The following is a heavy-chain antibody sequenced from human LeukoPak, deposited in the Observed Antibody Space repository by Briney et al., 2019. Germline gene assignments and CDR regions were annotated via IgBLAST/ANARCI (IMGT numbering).Heavy chain of an antibody. CDR2: INPSGGST. V-gene: IGHV1-46*01. CDR3: ARGDGESGTTGGFDY. Sequence: ASVKVSCKASGYTFTSYYMHWVRQAPGQGLEWMGIINPSGGSTSYAQKLQGRVTMTRDMFTSTVYMELSSLRSEDTAVYYCARGDGESGTTGGFDYWGQGTLVTVSS. CDR1: GYTFTSYY. J-gene: IGHJ4*02. D-gene: IGHD1-1*01.